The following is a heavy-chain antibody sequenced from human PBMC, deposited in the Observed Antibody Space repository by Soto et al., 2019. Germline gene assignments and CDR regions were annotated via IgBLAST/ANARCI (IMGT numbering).Heavy chain of an antibody. Sequence: PGGSLRLSCAASGFTFSSYAVSWVRQAPGKGPEWISSISGSGSTIYYADSVKSRFTISRDNSKNTLYLQMSSLRAEDTAVYYCAKVFYYYDSSGYYYFDYWGQGTLVTVSS. CDR2: ISGSGSTI. CDR3: AKVFYYYDSSGYYYFDY. V-gene: IGHV3-23*01. D-gene: IGHD3-22*01. J-gene: IGHJ4*02. CDR1: GFTFSSYA.